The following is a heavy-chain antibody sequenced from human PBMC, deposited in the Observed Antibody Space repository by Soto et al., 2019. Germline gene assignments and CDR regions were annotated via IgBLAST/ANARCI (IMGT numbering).Heavy chain of an antibody. V-gene: IGHV1-8*01. CDR3: ARGRGSSWYLDYYYYGMDV. Sequence: ASVKVSCKASGYTFTSYDINWVRQATVQGLEWMGWMNPNSGNTGYAQKFQGRVTMTRNTSISTAYMELSSLRSEDTAVYYCARGRGSSWYLDYYYYGMDVWGQGTTVTV. CDR1: GYTFTSYD. CDR2: MNPNSGNT. D-gene: IGHD6-13*01. J-gene: IGHJ6*02.